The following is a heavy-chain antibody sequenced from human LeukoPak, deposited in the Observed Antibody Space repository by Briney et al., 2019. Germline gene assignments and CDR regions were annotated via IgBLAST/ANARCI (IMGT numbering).Heavy chain of an antibody. CDR3: ARTTLWDI. J-gene: IGHJ3*02. V-gene: IGHV4-59*01. D-gene: IGHD2-21*01. CDR2: IYYSGST. Sequence: PSETLSLTCTVSGGSISSYYWSWIRQPPGKGLEWIGYIYYSGSTNYNPSLKSRVTISVDTSKNQFSLKLSSVTAADTAVYYCARTTLWDIWGQGTMVTVSS. CDR1: GGSISSYY.